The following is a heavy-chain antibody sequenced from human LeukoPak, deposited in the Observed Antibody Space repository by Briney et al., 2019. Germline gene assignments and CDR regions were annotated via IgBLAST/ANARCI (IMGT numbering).Heavy chain of an antibody. CDR3: ARDTGYCSGGSCFVFDY. Sequence: ASVKVSCKASGYSFNDYYMHWVRQAPGQGLEWMGGIIPIFGTANYAQKFQGRVTITADKSTSTAYMELRSLRSDDTAVYYCARDTGYCSGGSCFVFDYWGQGTLVTVSS. CDR1: GYSFNDYY. V-gene: IGHV1-69*06. D-gene: IGHD2-15*01. CDR2: IIPIFGTA. J-gene: IGHJ4*02.